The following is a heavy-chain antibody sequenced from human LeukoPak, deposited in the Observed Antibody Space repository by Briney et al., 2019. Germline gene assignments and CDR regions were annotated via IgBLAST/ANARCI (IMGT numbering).Heavy chain of an antibody. CDR3: AIALGYSSGWPNWFDP. V-gene: IGHV4-30-2*01. CDR2: IYHSGST. CDR1: GGSISSGGYY. Sequence: SETLSLTCAVYGGSISSGGYYWSWIRQPPGKGLEWIGYIYHSGSTYYNPSLKSRVTISVDRSKNQFSLKLSSVTAADTAVYYCAIALGYSSGWPNWFDPWGQGTLVTVSS. D-gene: IGHD6-19*01. J-gene: IGHJ5*02.